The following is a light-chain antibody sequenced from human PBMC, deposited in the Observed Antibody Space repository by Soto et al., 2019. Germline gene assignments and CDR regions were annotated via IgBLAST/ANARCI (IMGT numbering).Light chain of an antibody. CDR3: SAWDDSLNGYV. Sequence: QSVLTQPPSASGTPGQRVTISCSGSGSNIGSNTVSWFLQLPGTAPKLLIYYNNQRPSGVPDRFSGSKSGTSASLAISGLQSEDEADFSCSAWDDSLNGYVFGPGTKVTVL. CDR2: YNN. J-gene: IGLJ1*01. V-gene: IGLV1-44*01. CDR1: GSNIGSNT.